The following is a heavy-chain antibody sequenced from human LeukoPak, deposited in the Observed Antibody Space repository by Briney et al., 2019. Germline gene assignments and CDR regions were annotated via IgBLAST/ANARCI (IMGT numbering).Heavy chain of an antibody. CDR3: ARVRYRLAETYIDY. CDR2: INPNSGDT. Sequence: AAVKVSCKASGYIFTGYYMHWVRQAPGQGLEWMGWINPNSGDTNYAQKFQGRVTMTRDTSISTAYMELSRLRSDDAAVYYCARVRYRLAETYIDYWGQGTLVTVSS. D-gene: IGHD3-16*01. J-gene: IGHJ4*02. V-gene: IGHV1-2*02. CDR1: GYIFTGYY.